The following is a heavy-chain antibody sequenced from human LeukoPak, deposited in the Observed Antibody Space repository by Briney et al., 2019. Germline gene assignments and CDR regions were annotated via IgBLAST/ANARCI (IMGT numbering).Heavy chain of an antibody. J-gene: IGHJ4*02. V-gene: IGHV4-4*07. CDR1: GGSISSYY. D-gene: IGHD3-10*01. CDR2: IYTSGST. CDR3: ARVGRTGSGSYYSYFDY. Sequence: ASETLSLTCTVSGGSISSYYWSWIRQPAGKGLEWIVRIYTSGSTNYNPSLKSRVTMSVDTSKNQFSLRLSSVTAADTAVYYCARVGRTGSGSYYSYFDYWGQGTLVTVSS.